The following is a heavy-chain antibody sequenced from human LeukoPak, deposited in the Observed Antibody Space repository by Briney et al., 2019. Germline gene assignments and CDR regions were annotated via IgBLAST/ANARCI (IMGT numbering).Heavy chain of an antibody. CDR3: AGTKTGLAVAGRSYFDY. J-gene: IGHJ4*02. Sequence: SETLSLTCTVSGGSISSYYWSWIQQPPGKGLEWIGYIYYSGSTNYNPSLKSRVTISVDTSKNQFSLKLSSVTAADTAVYYCAGTKTGLAVAGRSYFDYWGQGTLVTVSS. CDR1: GGSISSYY. D-gene: IGHD6-19*01. CDR2: IYYSGST. V-gene: IGHV4-59*08.